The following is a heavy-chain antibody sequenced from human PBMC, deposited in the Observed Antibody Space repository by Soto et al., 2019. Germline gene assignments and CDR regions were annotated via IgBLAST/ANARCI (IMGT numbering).Heavy chain of an antibody. J-gene: IGHJ6*02. V-gene: IGHV4-4*02. CDR1: GGSISSSNC. CDR3: ARVSGSYYYGMDV. Sequence: QVQLQESGPGLVKPSGTLSLTCAVSGGSISSSNCWSWVRQPPGKGLEWIGEIYHSGRTNFNPSLKSRVTISVDKSKNQFSLKLNSVTAADTAVYYCARVSGSYYYGMDVWGQGTKVTVSS. CDR2: IYHSGRT.